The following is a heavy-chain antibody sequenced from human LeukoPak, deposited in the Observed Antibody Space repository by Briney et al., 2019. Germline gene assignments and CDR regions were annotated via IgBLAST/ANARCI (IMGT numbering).Heavy chain of an antibody. V-gene: IGHV4-4*02. J-gene: IGHJ4*02. CDR1: GDSINSLDS. CDR2: MYLSGTT. CDR3: AGLVGRYSSGLYYYYFDY. D-gene: IGHD3-22*01. Sequence: SGTLSLTCTVSGDSINSLDSWSWVRQPPGKGLEWIGEMYLSGTTHSNPSVKSRVTISIDKSKNQFFLDLSSVTAADTAVYYCAGLVGRYSSGLYYYYFDYWGQGILVTVSS.